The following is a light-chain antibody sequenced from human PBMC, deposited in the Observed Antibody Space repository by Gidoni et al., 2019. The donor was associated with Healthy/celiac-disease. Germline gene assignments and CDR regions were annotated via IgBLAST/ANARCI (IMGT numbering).Light chain of an antibody. CDR3: YSAADNNVGV. J-gene: IGLJ3*02. V-gene: IGLV3-27*01. CDR2: KDS. CDR1: VLAKKS. Sequence: SYELTQPSSVSVSPGQTARITSSGDVLAKKSARWFQQKPGQAPVLVIYKDSERPSGIPERFSGSSSGTTVTLTISGAQVEDEADYYCYSAADNNVGVFGGGTKLTVL.